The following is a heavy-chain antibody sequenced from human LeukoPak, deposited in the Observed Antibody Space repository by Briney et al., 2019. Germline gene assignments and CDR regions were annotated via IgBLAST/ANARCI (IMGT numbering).Heavy chain of an antibody. CDR2: IIPIFGIA. D-gene: IGHD2-2*01. V-gene: IGHV1-69*04. Sequence: SVKVSCKASGGTFSSYAISWVRQAPGQGLEWMGRIIPIFGIANYAQKFQGRVTITADKSTSTAYTELSSLRSEDTAVYYCARDRGYCSSTSCLVGWFDPWGQGTLVTVSS. J-gene: IGHJ5*02. CDR1: GGTFSSYA. CDR3: ARDRGYCSSTSCLVGWFDP.